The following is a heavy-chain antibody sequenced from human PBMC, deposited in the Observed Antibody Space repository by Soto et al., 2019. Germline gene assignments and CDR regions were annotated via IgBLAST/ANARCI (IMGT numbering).Heavy chain of an antibody. CDR2: ISWDGGST. CDR3: AKDMGYRTVVTPGLDY. CDR1: RFTFDDYT. J-gene: IGHJ4*02. D-gene: IGHD2-15*01. V-gene: IGHV3-43*01. Sequence: GGSLRLSCAASRFTFDDYTMHWVRQAPGKGLEWVSLISWDGGSTYYADSVKGRFTISRDNSKNSLYLQMNSLRTEDTALYYCAKDMGYRTVVTPGLDYWGQGTLVTVSS.